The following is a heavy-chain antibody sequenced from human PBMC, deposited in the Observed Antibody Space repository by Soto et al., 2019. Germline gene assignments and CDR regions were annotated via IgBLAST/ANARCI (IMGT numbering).Heavy chain of an antibody. CDR1: GFTFSSYE. Sequence: HPGGSLRLSCAASGFTFSSYEMNWVRQAPGKGLEWVSYISSSGSTIYYADSVKGRFTISRDNAKNSLYLQMNSLRAEDTAVYYCARFAWSGWNKDGMDVWGQGTTVTVSS. CDR2: ISSSGSTI. V-gene: IGHV3-48*03. J-gene: IGHJ6*02. CDR3: ARFAWSGWNKDGMDV. D-gene: IGHD3-3*01.